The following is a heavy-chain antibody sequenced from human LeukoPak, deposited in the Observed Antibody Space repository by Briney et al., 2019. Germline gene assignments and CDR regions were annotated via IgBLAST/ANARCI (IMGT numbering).Heavy chain of an antibody. V-gene: IGHV1-18*01. D-gene: IGHD5-24*01. CDR3: ARGDGDY. Sequence: ASVKISCKASGYTFTSFGLTWVRQAPGHGLEWMGWISGYNGETSYAHRFQDRFTMTTDASTSTAYMELRSLTSDDTAVYYCARGDGDYWGQGSLVTVS. J-gene: IGHJ4*02. CDR2: ISGYNGET. CDR1: GYTFTSFG.